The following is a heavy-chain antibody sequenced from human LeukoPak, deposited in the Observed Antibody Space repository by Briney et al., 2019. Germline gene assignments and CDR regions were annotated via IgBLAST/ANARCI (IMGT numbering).Heavy chain of an antibody. J-gene: IGHJ5*02. Sequence: SETLSLTCTASGGSISSYYWSWIRQPPGKGLEWIGYIYYSGSTNYNPSLKSRVTISVDTSKNQFSLKLSSVTAADTAVYYCARAGSTSRLDPWGQGTLVTVSS. CDR3: ARAGSTSRLDP. D-gene: IGHD2-2*01. CDR2: IYYSGST. V-gene: IGHV4-59*01. CDR1: GGSISSYY.